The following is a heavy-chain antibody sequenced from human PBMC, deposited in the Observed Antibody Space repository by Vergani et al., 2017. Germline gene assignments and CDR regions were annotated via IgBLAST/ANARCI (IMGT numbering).Heavy chain of an antibody. CDR3: SKDKQYTAPWERGYFHVLDV. CDR2: ISSDGKST. J-gene: IGHJ6*02. D-gene: IGHD1-26*01. Sequence: LESGGGLVQPGGSIRLSCFGSGFTFSTFNMHWVRQIPGKGLEYISGISSDGKSTNYAMSVKGGFIVTRDNSKNSLHLQMGNLRVEDTGIYYCSKDKQYTAPWERGYFHVLDVWGQGTTVSVSS. V-gene: IGHV3-64*01. CDR1: GFTFSTFN.